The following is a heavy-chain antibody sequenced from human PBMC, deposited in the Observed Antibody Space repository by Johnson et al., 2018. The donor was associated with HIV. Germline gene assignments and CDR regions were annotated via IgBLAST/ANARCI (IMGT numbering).Heavy chain of an antibody. CDR3: ARVPNDAFDI. CDR1: GFTFSSYG. Sequence: QVQLVESGGGVVQPGRSLRLSCAASGFTFSSYGMHWVRQAPGKGLEWVAVIYSGGSTYYADSVKGRFTISRDNSKNTLYLQMNSLRAEDTAVYYCARVPNDAFDIWGQGTMVTVSS. V-gene: IGHV3-NL1*01. J-gene: IGHJ3*02. CDR2: IYSGGST.